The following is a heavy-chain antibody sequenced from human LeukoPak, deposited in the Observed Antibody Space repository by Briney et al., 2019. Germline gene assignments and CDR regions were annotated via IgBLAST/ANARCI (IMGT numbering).Heavy chain of an antibody. V-gene: IGHV3-21*01. Sequence: GGSLRLSCAASGFTFSSYNMNWVRQAPGKGLEWVSFISSSSNYIYYADSVKGRFTISRDNAKNSLYLQMNSLRAEDTAVYYCLRDLNWSLDQWGQGTLVTVSS. CDR2: ISSSSNYI. D-gene: IGHD1-20*01. CDR1: GFTFSSYN. CDR3: LRDLNWSLDQ. J-gene: IGHJ4*02.